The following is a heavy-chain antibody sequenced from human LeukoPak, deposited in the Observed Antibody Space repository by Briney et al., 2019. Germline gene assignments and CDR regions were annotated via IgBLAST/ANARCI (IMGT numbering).Heavy chain of an antibody. CDR2: IYYTGST. V-gene: IGHV4-59*02. CDR3: ATLVSGQFDC. J-gene: IGHJ4*02. D-gene: IGHD3-9*01. CDR1: GGSVSDYY. Sequence: PSETLSLTCTISGGSVSDYYWSRIRQSPGKGLEWIGYIYYTGSTSYNPSLKSRVTISADTSKNEFSLKLNSVTAADTAVYYCATLVSGQFDCWGQGTLVTVSS.